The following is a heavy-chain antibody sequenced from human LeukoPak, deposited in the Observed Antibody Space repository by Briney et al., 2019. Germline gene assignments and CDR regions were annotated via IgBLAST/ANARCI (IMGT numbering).Heavy chain of an antibody. J-gene: IGHJ4*02. D-gene: IGHD2-2*01. V-gene: IGHV5-51*01. Sequence: GESLKISCKGSGYSFTSYWIGWVRQMPGKGLEWMGIIYPGDSDTRYSPSFQGQVTISADKSISTAYLQWSSLKASDTAMYYCARAPPGGSTSPINFDYWGQGTLVTVSS. CDR2: IYPGDSDT. CDR3: ARAPPGGSTSPINFDY. CDR1: GYSFTSYW.